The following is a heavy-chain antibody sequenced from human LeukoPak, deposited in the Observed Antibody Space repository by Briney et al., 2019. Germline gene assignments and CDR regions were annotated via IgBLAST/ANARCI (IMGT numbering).Heavy chain of an antibody. V-gene: IGHV3-23*01. CDR1: GLAFSNNA. Sequence: GGSLRLSCAVSASGLAFSNNAMGWVRQAPGKGLEWVSAISGSGGSTYYADSVKGRFTISRDNSKNTLYLQMNSLRAEDTAVYYCAKVPKSGLWVYYFDYWGQGTLVTVSS. D-gene: IGHD2/OR15-2a*01. J-gene: IGHJ4*02. CDR3: AKVPKSGLWVYYFDY. CDR2: ISGSGGST.